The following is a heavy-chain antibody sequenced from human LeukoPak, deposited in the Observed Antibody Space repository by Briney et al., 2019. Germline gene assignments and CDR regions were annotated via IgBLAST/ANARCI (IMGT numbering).Heavy chain of an antibody. Sequence: GGSLRLSCAASGFTFSTFAMNWVRQAPGKGLEWVSGISGSGGSTYYADSVKGRFTISIDNSKKTLYLQMNSLRAENTAVYYCAKGGPYYGSGSYDYWGQGTLVTVSS. CDR1: GFTFSTFA. V-gene: IGHV3-23*01. CDR2: ISGSGGST. CDR3: AKGGPYYGSGSYDY. J-gene: IGHJ4*02. D-gene: IGHD3-10*01.